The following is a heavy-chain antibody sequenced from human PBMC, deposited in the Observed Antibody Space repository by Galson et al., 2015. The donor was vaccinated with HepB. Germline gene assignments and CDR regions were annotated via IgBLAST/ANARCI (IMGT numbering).Heavy chain of an antibody. CDR2: ISGSGGST. CDR1: GFTFSSYA. J-gene: IGHJ4*02. D-gene: IGHD6-13*01. Sequence: SLRLSCAASGFTFSSYAMSWVRQAPGKGLEWVSAISGSGGSTYYADSVKGRFTISRDNSKNTLYLQMNSLRAEDTAVYYCAKVTSGSSDFDYWGQGTLVTVSS. CDR3: AKVTSGSSDFDY. V-gene: IGHV3-23*01.